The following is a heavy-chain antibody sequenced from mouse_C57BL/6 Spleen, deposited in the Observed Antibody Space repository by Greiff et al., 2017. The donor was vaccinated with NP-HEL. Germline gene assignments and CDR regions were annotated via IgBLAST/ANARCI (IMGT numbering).Heavy chain of an antibody. Sequence: VQLQQSGPELVKPGASVKISCKASGYAFSSSWMNWVKPRPGKGLEWIGRIYPGDGDTNYNGKFKGKATLTADKSSSTAYMQLSSLTSEDSAVYCCAIYYSNYVPYFDYWGQGTTLTVAS. D-gene: IGHD2-5*01. CDR2: IYPGDGDT. CDR1: GYAFSSSW. CDR3: AIYYSNYVPYFDY. J-gene: IGHJ2*01. V-gene: IGHV1-82*01.